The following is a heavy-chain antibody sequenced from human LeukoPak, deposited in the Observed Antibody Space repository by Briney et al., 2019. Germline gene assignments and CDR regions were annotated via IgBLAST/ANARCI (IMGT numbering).Heavy chain of an antibody. D-gene: IGHD2-15*01. V-gene: IGHV1-69*13. CDR1: GGTFSSYA. J-gene: IGHJ4*02. CDR2: IIPIFGTA. CDR3: ARSSSPRLHFDY. Sequence: SVKVSCKASGGTFSSYAISWVRQAPGQGPEWMGGIIPIFGTANYAQKFQGRVTITADESTSTAYMELSSLRSEDTAVYYCARSSSPRLHFDYWGQGTLVTVSS.